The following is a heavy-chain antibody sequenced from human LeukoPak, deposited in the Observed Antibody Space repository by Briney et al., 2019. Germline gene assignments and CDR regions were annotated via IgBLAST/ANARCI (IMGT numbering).Heavy chain of an antibody. CDR2: ISGSGDGA. J-gene: IGHJ4*02. V-gene: IGHV3-23*01. CDR3: AKGYIQLWWFDY. D-gene: IGHD2-21*01. CDR1: GFTFSTYA. Sequence: PGGSLRLSCAPSGFTFSTYAMSWVRQAPGKGLQWVSLISGSGDGAHYADSVKGRFTISRDNSKNTVYLQMTNLRAEDTAVYYCAKGYIQLWWFDYWGQGTLVTVSS.